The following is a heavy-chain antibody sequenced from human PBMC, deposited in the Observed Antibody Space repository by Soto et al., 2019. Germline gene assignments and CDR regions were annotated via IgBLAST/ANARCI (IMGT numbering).Heavy chain of an antibody. CDR3: ASLKVDSSSWYPKGYYYYMDV. J-gene: IGHJ6*03. CDR1: GYSFTSYW. D-gene: IGHD6-13*01. Sequence: PGESLTISCKGSGYSFTSYWIGWVRQMPGKGLEWMGIIYPGDSDTRYSPSFQGQVTISADKSISTAYLQWSSLKASDTAMYYCASLKVDSSSWYPKGYYYYMDVWGKGTTVTVSS. V-gene: IGHV5-51*01. CDR2: IYPGDSDT.